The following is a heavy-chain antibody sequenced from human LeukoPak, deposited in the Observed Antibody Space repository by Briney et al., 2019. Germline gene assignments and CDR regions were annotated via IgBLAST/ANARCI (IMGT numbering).Heavy chain of an antibody. CDR2: IGTAGGT. CDR3: ARGGPGYYLDY. J-gene: IGHJ4*02. V-gene: IGHV3-13*01. CDR1: GFTFSSHD. Sequence: GGSLRLSCAASGFTFSSHDMHWVRQATGKGLEWVSTIGTAGGTYYPGSVKGRFTISRENAKNSLYLQMNILKAGDTAVYYCARGGPGYYLDYWGQGTLVTVSP.